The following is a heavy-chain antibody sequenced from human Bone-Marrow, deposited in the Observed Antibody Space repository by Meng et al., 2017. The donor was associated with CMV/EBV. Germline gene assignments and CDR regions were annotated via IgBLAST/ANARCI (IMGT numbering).Heavy chain of an antibody. CDR3: ARNSLAAAGQIDY. V-gene: IGHV4-59*01. Sequence: SETLSLTCTVSGGSISSYYWSWIRQPPGKGLEWIGYIYYSGSTNYNPSLKSRVTISVDTSKNQFSLKLSSVTAADTAVYYCARNSLAAAGQIDYWGQGTLVTGSS. J-gene: IGHJ4*02. D-gene: IGHD6-13*01. CDR1: GGSISSYY. CDR2: IYYSGST.